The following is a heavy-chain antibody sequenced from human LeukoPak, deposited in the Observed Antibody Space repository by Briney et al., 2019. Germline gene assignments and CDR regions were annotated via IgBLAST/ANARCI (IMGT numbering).Heavy chain of an antibody. V-gene: IGHV3-48*04. J-gene: IGHJ3*02. D-gene: IGHD4-11*01. CDR2: ISATGFTI. Sequence: GGSLRLSCAASGFTFSTYNMNWVRQAPGKGLEWISHISATGFTIYYADSVKGRFTISRDNAKNSLYLQMNSLRAEDTAVFYCARDPYKNKDYSNYGAFDIWGQGTMVTVSS. CDR3: ARDPYKNKDYSNYGAFDI. CDR1: GFTFSTYN.